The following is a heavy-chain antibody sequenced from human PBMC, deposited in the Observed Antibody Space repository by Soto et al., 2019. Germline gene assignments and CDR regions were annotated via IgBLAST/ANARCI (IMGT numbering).Heavy chain of an antibody. CDR3: ARQMVRGVISWFDP. CDR2: IYYSGST. Sequence: LSLTCTVSGGSISSGGYYWSWIRQHPGKGLEWIGYIYYSGSTYYNPSLKSRVTISVDTSKNQFSLKLSSVTAADTAVYYCARQMVRGVISWFDPWGQGTLVTVSS. J-gene: IGHJ5*02. D-gene: IGHD3-10*01. V-gene: IGHV4-31*03. CDR1: GGSISSGGYY.